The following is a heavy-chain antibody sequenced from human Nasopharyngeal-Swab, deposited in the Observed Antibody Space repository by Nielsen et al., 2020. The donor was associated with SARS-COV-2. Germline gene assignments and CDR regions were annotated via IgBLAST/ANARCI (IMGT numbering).Heavy chain of an antibody. CDR2: INTNTGNP. V-gene: IGHV7-4-1*02. CDR3: ARDVRFSAVDGTSYNGMDV. Sequence: ASVQVSCKASGYTFNKYVLNWVRQAPAHGLERMGWINTNTGNPTYAQGFTGRYVFSLDTSVSTAYLQISSLDAENTAVYYCARDVRFSAVDGTSYNGMDVWGQGTTVTVSS. CDR1: GYTFNKYV. J-gene: IGHJ6*02. D-gene: IGHD6-13*01.